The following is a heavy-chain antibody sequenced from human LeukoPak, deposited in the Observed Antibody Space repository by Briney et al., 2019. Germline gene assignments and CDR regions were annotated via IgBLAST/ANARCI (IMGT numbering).Heavy chain of an antibody. J-gene: IGHJ3*02. V-gene: IGHV4-30-2*01. CDR3: ARALAAAGAVGAFDI. CDR2: IYHSGST. Sequence: PSQTLSLTCTVSGGSISSGGYYWSWIRQPPGKGLKWIGYIYHSGSTYYNPSLKSRVTISVDRSKNQFSLKLSSVTAADTAVYYCARALAAAGAVGAFDIWGQGTMVTVSS. D-gene: IGHD6-13*01. CDR1: GGSISSGGYY.